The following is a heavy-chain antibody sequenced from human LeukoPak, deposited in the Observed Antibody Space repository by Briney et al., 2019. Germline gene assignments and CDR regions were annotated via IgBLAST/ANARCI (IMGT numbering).Heavy chain of an antibody. D-gene: IGHD1/OR15-1a*01. CDR1: GFTFSSYS. CDR3: ARDRWAGTRFFDY. CDR2: ISSSGSYI. V-gene: IGHV3-21*01. J-gene: IGHJ4*02. Sequence: PGGSLRLSCAASGFTFSSYSMNWVRQAPGKGLEWVSSISSSGSYIYYADSVKGRFTISRDNAKNSLYLQMNSLRAEDTAVYFCARDRWAGTRFFDYWGQGTLVTVSS.